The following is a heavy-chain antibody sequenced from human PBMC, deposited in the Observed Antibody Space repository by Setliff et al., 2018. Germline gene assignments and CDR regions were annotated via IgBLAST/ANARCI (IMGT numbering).Heavy chain of an antibody. CDR3: ARFCGTSNCQRAPLFDY. CDR2: ILTTGST. V-gene: IGHV4-4*08. D-gene: IGHD1-1*01. CDR1: GASISDSY. Sequence: PSETLSLTCGVSGASISDSYWSWIRQPPGKGLEWIGHILTTGSTNYNPSLKSRIAISADTSRDQFSLRLTSVTAADTAIYYCARFCGTSNCQRAPLFDYWGQGILVTVSS. J-gene: IGHJ4*02.